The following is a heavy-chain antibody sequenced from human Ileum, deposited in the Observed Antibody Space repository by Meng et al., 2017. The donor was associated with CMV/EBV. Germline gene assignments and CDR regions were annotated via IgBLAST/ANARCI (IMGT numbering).Heavy chain of an antibody. D-gene: IGHD5-12*01. CDR2: SGYSGST. Sequence: SFSGNYWLVLRHPPATGLVCIGQSGYSGSTNYNPYLESRVTMSVDTSKDQFSLKLTSVTAADAAVYYCASSPSERGGYFFRGYYLDNWGQGTLVTVSS. V-gene: IGHV4-34*01. CDR1: SFSGNY. J-gene: IGHJ4*02. CDR3: ASSPSERGGYFFRGYYLDN.